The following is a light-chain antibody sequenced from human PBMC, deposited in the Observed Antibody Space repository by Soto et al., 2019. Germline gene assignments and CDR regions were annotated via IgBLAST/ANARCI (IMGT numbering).Light chain of an antibody. CDR3: AAWDASLNGYV. V-gene: IGLV1-44*01. Sequence: QSDRNQPPSASGTPGQRVTISCSGSSSNIGSKTVNWYQQLLGTVPKLLIYNSYQRPSGVPDRFSGSKSGTSASLAISGLQSEDEVDYYCAAWDASLNGYVFGAGTKVTVL. CDR2: NSY. CDR1: SSNIGSKT. J-gene: IGLJ1*01.